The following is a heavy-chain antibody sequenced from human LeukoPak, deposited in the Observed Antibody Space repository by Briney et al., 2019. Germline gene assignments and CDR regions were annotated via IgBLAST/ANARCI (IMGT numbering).Heavy chain of an antibody. J-gene: IGHJ3*02. CDR2: IYYSGST. V-gene: IGHV4-30-4*08. Sequence: NSSQTLSLTCTVSGGSISSGDYYWSWIRQPPGKGLEWIGYIYYSGSTYYNPSLKSRVTISVDTSKNQFSLKLGSVTAADTAVYYCARVLVGGSYYEKWHAFDIWGQGTMVTVSS. CDR1: GGSISSGDYY. D-gene: IGHD1-26*01. CDR3: ARVLVGGSYYEKWHAFDI.